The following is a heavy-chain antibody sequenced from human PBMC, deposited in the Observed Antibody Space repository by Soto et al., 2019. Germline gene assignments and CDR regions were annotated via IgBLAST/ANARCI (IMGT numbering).Heavy chain of an antibody. Sequence: GGSLRLSCAASGFTFSSYAMNWVRQAPGKGLEWVSAISGSGGNTFCADSVKGRFTISRDNSKNTLFLQMHSLRAEDTAIYYCAMLNSGSYSYHGMDVWGQGTTVTVSS. CDR2: ISGSGGNT. CDR3: AMLNSGSYSYHGMDV. CDR1: GFTFSSYA. V-gene: IGHV3-23*01. D-gene: IGHD1-26*01. J-gene: IGHJ6*02.